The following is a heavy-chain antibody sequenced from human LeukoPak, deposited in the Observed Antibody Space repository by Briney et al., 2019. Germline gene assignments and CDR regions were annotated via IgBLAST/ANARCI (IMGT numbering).Heavy chain of an antibody. D-gene: IGHD3-16*01. CDR2: ISENGGRT. Sequence: TGGSLRLSCAASGFTFSSYSMNWVRQAPGKGLEYVSAISENGGRTYYANSVKGRFTNSRDNSKNTLYLQMDSLRAEDMAVYYWGRGGVGGWAFDIWGQGTMVTVSS. CDR1: GFTFSSYS. J-gene: IGHJ3*02. CDR3: GRGGVGGWAFDI. V-gene: IGHV3-64*01.